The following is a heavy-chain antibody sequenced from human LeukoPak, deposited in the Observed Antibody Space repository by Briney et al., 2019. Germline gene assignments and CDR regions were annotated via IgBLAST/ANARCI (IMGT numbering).Heavy chain of an antibody. Sequence: SGGYLRLSCTVSGFTVSSNSMSWVRQAPGKGLEWVSFIYSDNTHYSDSVKGRFTISRDNSKNTLYLQMNSLRAEDTAVYYCAKDPMTTVTTVDSDWGQGTLVTVSS. V-gene: IGHV3-53*01. D-gene: IGHD4-17*01. CDR2: IYSDNT. CDR1: GFTVSSNS. J-gene: IGHJ4*02. CDR3: AKDPMTTVTTVDSD.